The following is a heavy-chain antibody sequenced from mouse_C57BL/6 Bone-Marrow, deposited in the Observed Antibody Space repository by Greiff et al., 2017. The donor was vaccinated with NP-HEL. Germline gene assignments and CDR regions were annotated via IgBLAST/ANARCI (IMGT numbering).Heavy chain of an antibody. Sequence: EVQLQQSGPGLVKPSQSLSLTCSVTGYSITSGYYWNWIRQFPGNKLEWMGYISYDGSNNYNPSLKNRISITRDTSKNQFFLKLNSVTTEDTATYYCAILRRGYYAMDYWGQGTSVTVSS. D-gene: IGHD2-4*01. CDR2: ISYDGSN. J-gene: IGHJ4*01. CDR3: AILRRGYYAMDY. V-gene: IGHV3-6*01. CDR1: GYSITSGYY.